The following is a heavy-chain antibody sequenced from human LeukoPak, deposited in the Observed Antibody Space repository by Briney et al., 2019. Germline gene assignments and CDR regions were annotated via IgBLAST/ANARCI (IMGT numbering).Heavy chain of an antibody. CDR2: INPNSGGT. D-gene: IGHD6-6*01. CDR3: ATIAARQFDY. Sequence: VASVKVSCKASGYTFTGYYMHWVRQAPGQGLEWMGWINPNSGGTNYAQNFQGRVTMTRDTSISTVYMELSRLRSDDTAVYYCATIAARQFDYWGQGTLVTVSS. J-gene: IGHJ4*02. CDR1: GYTFTGYY. V-gene: IGHV1-2*02.